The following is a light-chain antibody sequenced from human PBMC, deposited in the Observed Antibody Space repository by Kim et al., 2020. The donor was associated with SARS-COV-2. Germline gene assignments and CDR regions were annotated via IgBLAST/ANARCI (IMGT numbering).Light chain of an antibody. CDR3: NSRDSSGNHHYV. CDR1: SLRSYY. CDR2: GKY. J-gene: IGLJ1*01. V-gene: IGLV3-19*01. Sequence: SSELTQDPAVSVALGQTVRITCQGDSLRSYYASWYQQKPGQAPVLVIYGKYNRPSGIPDRFSGSSSGNTASLTITGAQAEDEADYYCNSRDSSGNHHYVFGTGTKVTVL.